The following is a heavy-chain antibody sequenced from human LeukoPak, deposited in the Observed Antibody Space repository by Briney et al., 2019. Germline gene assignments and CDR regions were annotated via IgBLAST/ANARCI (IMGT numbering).Heavy chain of an antibody. J-gene: IGHJ4*02. CDR1: GYTFTSYY. D-gene: IGHD2-2*01. Sequence: ASVKVSCKASGYTFTSYYMHWVRQAPGQGLEWMGIINPSGGSTSYAQKFQGRVTMTRDTSTSTVYMELSSLRSEDTAVYYCARVYCSSTSCYPFDYWGQGTLVTVSS. V-gene: IGHV1-46*03. CDR3: ARVYCSSTSCYPFDY. CDR2: INPSGGST.